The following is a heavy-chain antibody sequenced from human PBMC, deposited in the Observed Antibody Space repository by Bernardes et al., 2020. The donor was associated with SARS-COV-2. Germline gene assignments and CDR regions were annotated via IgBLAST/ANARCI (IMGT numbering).Heavy chain of an antibody. CDR2: ISSSSSHT. CDR1: GFTFSSYS. J-gene: IGHJ6*02. CDR3: ARDRTNYYYGMDV. V-gene: IGHV3-21*01. Sequence: GGSLRLSCAASGFTFSSYSMNWVRQAPGKGLEWVSSISSSSSHTYYADSVKGRFTISRDNAKSSLYLQMNSLRAEDTAVYYCARDRTNYYYGMDVWGQGTTVTVSS. D-gene: IGHD1-7*01.